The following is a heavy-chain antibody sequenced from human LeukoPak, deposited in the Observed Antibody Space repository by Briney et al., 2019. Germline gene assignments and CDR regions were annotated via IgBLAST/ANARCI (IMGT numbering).Heavy chain of an antibody. CDR3: ARVYGNLKRNWFDP. J-gene: IGHJ5*02. Sequence: ASVKVSFKASGYTFTSYGISWVRQAPGQGLEWMGWISAYNGNTNYAQKLQGRVTMTTDTSTSTAYMELRSLRSDDTAVYYCARVYGNLKRNWFDPWGQGTLVTVSS. V-gene: IGHV1-18*01. CDR2: ISAYNGNT. D-gene: IGHD4-11*01. CDR1: GYTFTSYG.